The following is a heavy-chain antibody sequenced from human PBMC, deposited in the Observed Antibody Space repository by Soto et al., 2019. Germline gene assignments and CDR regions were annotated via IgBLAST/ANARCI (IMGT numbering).Heavy chain of an antibody. CDR3: ARVGSESYSSSSDDKGDHYGMEV. V-gene: IGHV1-2*04. CDR1: GYTFTGYY. Sequence: ASVKVSCKASGYTFTGYYMHWVRQAPGQGLEWMGWINPNSGGTNYAQKFQGWVTMTRDTSISTAYMELSRLRSDDTAVYYCARVGSESYSSSSDDKGDHYGMEVWGQGTRVIVS. J-gene: IGHJ6*01. D-gene: IGHD6-6*01. CDR2: INPNSGGT.